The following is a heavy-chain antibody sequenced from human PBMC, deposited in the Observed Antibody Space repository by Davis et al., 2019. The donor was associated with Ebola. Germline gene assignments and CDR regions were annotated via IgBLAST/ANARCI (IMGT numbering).Heavy chain of an antibody. Sequence: SVNVSCKASVSTFSSYTISWVRQAPGQGLEWMGRIIPILGIANYAQKFQGRVTITADKSTSTAYMELSSLRSEDTAVYYCARGIGAGFGELGDYWGQGTLVTVSS. CDR1: VSTFSSYT. CDR3: ARGIGAGFGELGDY. D-gene: IGHD3-10*01. CDR2: IIPILGIA. J-gene: IGHJ4*02. V-gene: IGHV1-69*10.